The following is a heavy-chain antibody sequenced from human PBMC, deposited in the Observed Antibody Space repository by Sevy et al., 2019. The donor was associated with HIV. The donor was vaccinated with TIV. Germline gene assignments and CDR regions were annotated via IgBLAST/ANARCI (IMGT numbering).Heavy chain of an antibody. CDR1: GLSFSNAW. D-gene: IGHD3-22*01. CDR3: AIDHRRDGMIVVPFEK. V-gene: IGHV3-15*01. Sequence: GGSLRLSCAASGLSFSNAWMAWVRQAPGKGLDWVGRIRSETGGGKTDFAAFAKGKFTISRDDPKNTLYLQMNSLKTEDTAVYYCAIDHRRDGMIVVPFEKWGLGTLVTVSS. J-gene: IGHJ4*02. CDR2: IRSETGGGKT.